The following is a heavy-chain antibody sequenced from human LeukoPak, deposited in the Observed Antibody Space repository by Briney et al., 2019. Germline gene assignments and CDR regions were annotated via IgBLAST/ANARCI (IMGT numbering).Heavy chain of an antibody. Sequence: SVKVSCKASGYTFTSYAISWVRQAPGRGLEWMGGIIPIFGTANYAQKFQGRVTITADKSTSTAYMELSSLRSEDTAVYYCARDLYYYDSSGYYLWGQGTLVTVSS. CDR2: IIPIFGTA. J-gene: IGHJ4*02. CDR1: GYTFTSYA. D-gene: IGHD3-22*01. V-gene: IGHV1-69*06. CDR3: ARDLYYYDSSGYYL.